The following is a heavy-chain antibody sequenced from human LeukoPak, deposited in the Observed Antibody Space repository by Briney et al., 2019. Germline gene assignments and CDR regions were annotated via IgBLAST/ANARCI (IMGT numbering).Heavy chain of an antibody. D-gene: IGHD2-15*01. CDR2: INHSGST. CDR1: GGSFSGYY. CDR3: ARVVVEAGKGSYYYYGMDV. Sequence: PSETLSLTCAVYGGSFSGYYWSWIRQPPGKGLEWIGEINHSGSTSYNPSLKSRVTISVDTSKNQFSLKLSSVTAADTAVYYCARVVVEAGKGSYYYYGMDVWGQGTTVTVSS. V-gene: IGHV4-34*01. J-gene: IGHJ6*02.